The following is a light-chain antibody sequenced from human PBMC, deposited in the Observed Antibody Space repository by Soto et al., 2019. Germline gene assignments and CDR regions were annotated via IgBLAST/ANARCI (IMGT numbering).Light chain of an antibody. J-gene: IGKJ1*01. Sequence: DIQMTQSPSTRSASVGDRVTITCRASQSISSWLAWYQQKPGKAPKLLIYRASDLESGVPSRFSGSGSGTEFPLNINSLQPDDFANYYFQQYDTYPTAFGQGTKVEIK. CDR1: QSISSW. CDR2: RAS. V-gene: IGKV1-5*03. CDR3: QQYDTYPTA.